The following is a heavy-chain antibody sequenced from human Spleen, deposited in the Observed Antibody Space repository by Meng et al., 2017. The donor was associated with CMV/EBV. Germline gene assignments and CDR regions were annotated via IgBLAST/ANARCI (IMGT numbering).Heavy chain of an antibody. V-gene: IGHV4-30-4*08. D-gene: IGHD3-9*01. CDR3: ARDLYYDILTGYSTRGGMDV. Sequence: SETLSLTCTVSGGSISSGDYYWSWIRQPPGKGLEWIGYIYYSGTTYYNPSLKSRVTISVDKSTNQFSLKLSSVTAADTAVYYCARDLYYDILTGYSTRGGMDVWGQGTTVTVS. CDR1: GGSISSGDYY. J-gene: IGHJ6*02. CDR2: IYYSGTT.